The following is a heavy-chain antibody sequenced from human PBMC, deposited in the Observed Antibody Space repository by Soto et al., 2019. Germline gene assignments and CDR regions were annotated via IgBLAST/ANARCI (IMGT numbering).Heavy chain of an antibody. Sequence: VQLLESGGGLVQPGGSLRLSCAASGFTFSSYAMSWVRQAPGKGLEWVSAISGSGGSTYYADSVKGRFTISRDNSKNTLYLQMNSLRAEDTAVYYCLGQWLVRGYFQHWGQGTLVTVSS. J-gene: IGHJ1*01. CDR1: GFTFSSYA. CDR2: ISGSGGST. CDR3: LGQWLVRGYFQH. V-gene: IGHV3-23*01. D-gene: IGHD6-19*01.